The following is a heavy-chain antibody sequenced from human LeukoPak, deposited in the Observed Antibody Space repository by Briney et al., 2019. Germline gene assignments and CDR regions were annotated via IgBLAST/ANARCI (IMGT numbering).Heavy chain of an antibody. CDR2: IYHSGST. CDR1: GGSISSGGYY. V-gene: IGHV4-30-2*01. Sequence: SETLSLTCTVSGGSISSGGYYWSWIRQPPGKGLEWIGYIYHSGSTYYNPSLKSRVTISVDRSKNQFSLKLSSVTAADTAVHYCARIVVVPAEYYYYYMDVWGKGTTVTVSS. J-gene: IGHJ6*03. CDR3: ARIVVVPAEYYYYYMDV. D-gene: IGHD2-2*01.